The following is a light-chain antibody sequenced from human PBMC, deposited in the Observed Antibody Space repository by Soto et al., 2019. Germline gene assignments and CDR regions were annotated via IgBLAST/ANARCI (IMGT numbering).Light chain of an antibody. CDR1: SGSVSTSYY. V-gene: IGLV8-61*01. Sequence: QTVVTQEPSFSVSPGRTVTLTCGLSSGSVSTSYYPSWYQQTPGQAPRTLIYSTNTRSSGVPDRFSGSILGNKAALTITGAQADDESDYYCVLYMGSGTYWVFGGGTKLT. J-gene: IGLJ3*02. CDR3: VLYMGSGTYWV. CDR2: STN.